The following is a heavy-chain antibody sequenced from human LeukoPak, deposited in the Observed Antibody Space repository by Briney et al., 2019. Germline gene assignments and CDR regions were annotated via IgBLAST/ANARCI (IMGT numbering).Heavy chain of an antibody. CDR1: GYTFTGHN. Sequence: ASVKVSCKASGYTFTGHNMHWVRQAPGQGLEWMGWINPNSGGTNYAQKFQGRVTMTRDTSINTAYLELGRLTSDDTAVYYCTKEGAEGYWGQGTLVTVSS. J-gene: IGHJ4*02. CDR3: TKEGAEGY. V-gene: IGHV1-2*02. CDR2: INPNSGGT.